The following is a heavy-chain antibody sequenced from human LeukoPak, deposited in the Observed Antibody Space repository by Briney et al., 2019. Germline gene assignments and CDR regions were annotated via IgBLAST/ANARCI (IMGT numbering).Heavy chain of an antibody. J-gene: IGHJ4*02. CDR1: GGSISSYY. V-gene: IGHV4-59*01. Sequence: PSETLSLTCTVSGGSISSYYWSWIRQPPGKGLEWIGYIYYSGSTNYNPSLKSRVTISVDTSRNQFSLNLNSVTAADTAVYYCARAFWGSGIDYWGQGTLVTVPS. CDR2: IYYSGST. D-gene: IGHD3-16*01. CDR3: ARAFWGSGIDY.